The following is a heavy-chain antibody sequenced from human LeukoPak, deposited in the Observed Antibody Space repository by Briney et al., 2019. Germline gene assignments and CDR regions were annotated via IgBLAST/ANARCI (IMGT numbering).Heavy chain of an antibody. CDR1: GGSISSSSYY. CDR3: ARTAGGPYYFDY. J-gene: IGHJ4*02. V-gene: IGHV4-39*01. D-gene: IGHD3-16*01. CDR2: IYYSGST. Sequence: SETLSLTCTVSGGSISSSSYYWGWIGQPPGKGLEWIGSIYYSGSTYYNPSLKSRVTISVDTSKNQFSLKLSSVTAADTAVYYCARTAGGPYYFDYWGQGTLVTVSS.